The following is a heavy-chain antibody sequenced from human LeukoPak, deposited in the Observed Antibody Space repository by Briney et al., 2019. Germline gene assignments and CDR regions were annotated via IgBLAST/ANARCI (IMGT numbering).Heavy chain of an antibody. Sequence: GASVKVSCKASGYTFTSYYMHWVRQAPGQGLEWMGWISAYNGNTNYAQKLQGRVTMTTDTSTSTAYMELSSLRSEDTAVYYCATAPREVRGVIPHYYYYYMDVWGKGTTVTISS. CDR3: ATAPREVRGVIPHYYYYYMDV. CDR2: ISAYNGNT. D-gene: IGHD3-10*01. V-gene: IGHV1-18*04. CDR1: GYTFTSYY. J-gene: IGHJ6*03.